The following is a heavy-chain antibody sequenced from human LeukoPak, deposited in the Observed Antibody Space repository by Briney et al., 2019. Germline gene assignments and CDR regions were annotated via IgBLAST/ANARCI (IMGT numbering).Heavy chain of an antibody. J-gene: IGHJ4*02. CDR3: ARDRQRYSSGWYLY. CDR2: ISSSSSTI. Sequence: QAGGSLRLSCAASGFTFSSYNMNWVRQAPGKGLEWVSYISSSSSTIYYADSVKGRFTISRDNAKNSLYLQMNSLRDEDTAVYYCARDRQRYSSGWYLYWGQGTLVTVSS. CDR1: GFTFSSYN. D-gene: IGHD6-19*01. V-gene: IGHV3-48*02.